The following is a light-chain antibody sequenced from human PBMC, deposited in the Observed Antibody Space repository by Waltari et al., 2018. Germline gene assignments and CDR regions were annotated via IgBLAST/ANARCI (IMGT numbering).Light chain of an antibody. CDR3: SSYAGGSSLM. J-gene: IGLJ3*02. Sequence: QSALTQPPSASGSPGQSIPISCTGISTDVDGSEPVSRYQQHPGKAPKLLIDEVTKRPSGVPDRFSGSKSDNTASLAVSGLQAEDEADYYCSSYAGGSSLMFGGGTKLTVL. V-gene: IGLV2-8*01. CDR1: STDVDGSEP. CDR2: EVT.